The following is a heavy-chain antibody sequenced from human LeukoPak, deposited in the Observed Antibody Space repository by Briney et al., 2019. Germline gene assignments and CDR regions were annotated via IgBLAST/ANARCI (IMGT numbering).Heavy chain of an antibody. J-gene: IGHJ6*03. CDR2: IYYSGST. CDR1: GGSISSYY. V-gene: IGHV4-59*01. Sequence: SETLSLTCTVSGGSISSYYWSWIRQPPGKGLEWIGYIYYSGSTNYNPSLKSRVTISVDTSKNQFSLKLSSVTAADTAVYYCARVTPLYYYYMDVWAKGTTVTVSS. CDR3: ARVTPLYYYYMDV.